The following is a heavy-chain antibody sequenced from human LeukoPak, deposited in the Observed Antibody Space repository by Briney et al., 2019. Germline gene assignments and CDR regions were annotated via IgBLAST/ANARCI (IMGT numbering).Heavy chain of an antibody. J-gene: IGHJ4*02. D-gene: IGHD2-15*01. CDR3: ATILGYCSGGSCYPFDHFDY. CDR2: IRYDGSNK. Sequence: GGSLRLSCAASGFTFSSYGMHWVRQAPGKGLEWVAFIRYDGSNKYYADSVKGRFTISRDNSKNTLYLQMNSLRAEDTAVYYCATILGYCSGGSCYPFDHFDYWGQGTLVTVSS. CDR1: GFTFSSYG. V-gene: IGHV3-30*02.